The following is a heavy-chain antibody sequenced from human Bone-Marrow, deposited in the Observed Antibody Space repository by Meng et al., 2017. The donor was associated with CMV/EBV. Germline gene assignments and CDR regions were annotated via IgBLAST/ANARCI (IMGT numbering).Heavy chain of an antibody. D-gene: IGHD2-2*02. CDR2: IYYSGST. J-gene: IGHJ6*02. CDR1: GGSISSGGYY. CDR3: ARTRYCSSTSCYIWLRGVDYYGMDV. Sequence: TLSLTCTVSGGSISSGGYYWSWIRQHPGKGLEWIGYIYYSGSTYYNPSLKSRVTISVDTSKNQFSLKLSSVTAADTAVDYWARTRYCSSTSCYIWLRGVDYYGMDVWGQGTTVTVSS. V-gene: IGHV4-31*03.